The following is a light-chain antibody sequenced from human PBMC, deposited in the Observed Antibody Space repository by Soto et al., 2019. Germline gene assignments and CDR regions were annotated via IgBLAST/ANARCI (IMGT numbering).Light chain of an antibody. CDR2: AAS. V-gene: IGKV1-39*01. CDR3: QQSYSGFT. J-gene: IGKJ3*01. Sequence: DIQMTQSPSSLSASVGDRVTITCRASQSISSYLNWYQQKPGKAPKLLIYAASSLQSGVPSRFSGSGSGTDVTLTISSLQPEDFATYYGQQSYSGFTFGPGTKVDIK. CDR1: QSISSY.